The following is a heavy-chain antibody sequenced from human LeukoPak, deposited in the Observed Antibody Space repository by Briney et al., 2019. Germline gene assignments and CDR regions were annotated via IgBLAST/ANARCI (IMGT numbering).Heavy chain of an antibody. Sequence: SETLSLTCTVSGGSISSYYWSWIRQPAGKGLEWIGRIYTSGSTNYNPSLKSRVAMSVDTSKNQFSLKLSSVTAADAAVYYCARRRVCSGGSCGAFDIWGQGTMVTVSS. CDR3: ARRRVCSGGSCGAFDI. D-gene: IGHD2-15*01. V-gene: IGHV4-4*07. J-gene: IGHJ3*02. CDR2: IYTSGST. CDR1: GGSISSYY.